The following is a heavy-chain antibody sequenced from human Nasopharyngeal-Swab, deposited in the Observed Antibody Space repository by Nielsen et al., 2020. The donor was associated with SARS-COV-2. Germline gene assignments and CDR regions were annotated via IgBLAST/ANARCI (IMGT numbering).Heavy chain of an antibody. V-gene: IGHV3-23*01. D-gene: IGHD1-26*01. J-gene: IGHJ4*02. Sequence: GRSLRLSCAASGFTFSSYAMSWVRQPPGKGLEWVSVISVSGGSTYYADSVKGRFTISRDNSKNTLSLQMNSLRAEDTAVYYCAKDLDIVGATSADYWGQGTLVTVSS. CDR1: GFTFSSYA. CDR3: AKDLDIVGATSADY. CDR2: ISVSGGST.